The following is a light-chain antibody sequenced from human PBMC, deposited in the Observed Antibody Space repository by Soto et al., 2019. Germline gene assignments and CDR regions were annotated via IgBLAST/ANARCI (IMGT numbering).Light chain of an antibody. CDR3: SSYTGASALYV. CDR2: DVA. Sequence: QSALTQPAAVSGSPGQSITISCTGTSSEIGGYNYVAWYQQHLGKAPKLIIYDVAVRPSGVSNRFSGSKSGNTASLAISGLQAEDEAHYYCSSYTGASALYVFGTGTKLTVL. CDR1: SSEIGGYNY. J-gene: IGLJ1*01. V-gene: IGLV2-14*03.